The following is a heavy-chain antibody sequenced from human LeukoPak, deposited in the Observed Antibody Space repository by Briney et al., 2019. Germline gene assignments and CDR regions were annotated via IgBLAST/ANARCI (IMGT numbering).Heavy chain of an antibody. CDR2: ISSSSSTI. CDR1: GFTFSSYS. J-gene: IGHJ4*02. V-gene: IGHV3-48*04. D-gene: IGHD5-18*01. CDR3: AREREDSPLPTL. Sequence: GGSLRLSCAASGFTFSSYSMNWVRQAPGKGLEWVSYISSSSSTIYYADSVKGRFTISRDNAKNSLYLQMNSLRAEDTAVYYCAREREDSPLPTLGGQGTLVTVSS.